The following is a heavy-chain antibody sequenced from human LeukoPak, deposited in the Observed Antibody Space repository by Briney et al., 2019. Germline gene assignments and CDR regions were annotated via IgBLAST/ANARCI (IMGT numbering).Heavy chain of an antibody. J-gene: IGHJ4*02. CDR1: GYIFTAYH. CDR2: IIPIFGTA. D-gene: IGHD3-3*01. V-gene: IGHV1-69*05. CDR3: ARDRDFWSGYYAIGGFDY. Sequence: SVKVSCKPSGYIFTAYHLHWVRQAPGQGLEWMGRIIPIFGTANYAQKFQGRVTITTDESTSTAYMELSSLRSEDTAVYYCARDRDFWSGYYAIGGFDYWGQGTLVTVSS.